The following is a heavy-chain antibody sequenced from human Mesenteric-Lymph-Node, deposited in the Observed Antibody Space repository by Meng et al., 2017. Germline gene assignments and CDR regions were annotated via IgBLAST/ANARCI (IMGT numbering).Heavy chain of an antibody. Sequence: SETLSLTCTVSGGSISSSTYYWGWIRQPPGKGLEWIGSIYYTGTTYYNPSLKSRVTISVDTSKNQFSLRLSSLTAADTAVYYCARFQVVDYYDSSGYYYYFDYWGQGTLVTVSS. CDR1: GGSISSSTYY. CDR2: IYYTGTT. CDR3: ARFQVVDYYDSSGYYYYFDY. J-gene: IGHJ4*02. D-gene: IGHD3-22*01. V-gene: IGHV4-39*07.